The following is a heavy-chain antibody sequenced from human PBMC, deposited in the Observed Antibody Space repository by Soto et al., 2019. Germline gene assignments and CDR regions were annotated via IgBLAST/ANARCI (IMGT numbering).Heavy chain of an antibody. CDR2: IYISGAT. CDR3: ASTKIQALIRGIQNGMDV. V-gene: IGHV4-4*07. CDR1: SGSISDYY. Sequence: PSETLSLTCPFHSGSISDYYRSWIHQPAGKGLEWIGRIYISGATNYTPSLKSRVSMPVDTSKNEVSLKVTSVTAADTAVYYCASTKIQALIRGIQNGMDVWGQGTMVT. D-gene: IGHD3-10*01. J-gene: IGHJ6*02.